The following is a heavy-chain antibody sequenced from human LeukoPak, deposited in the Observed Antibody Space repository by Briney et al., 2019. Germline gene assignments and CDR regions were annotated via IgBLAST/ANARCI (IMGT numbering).Heavy chain of an antibody. CDR2: IHHSGTT. CDR3: ARDLGSGWSPGY. J-gene: IGHJ4*02. CDR1: GYSVDSGYF. Sequence: SETLSLTCIVSGYSVDSGYFWGWIRQPPGKGLEWIGNIHHSGTTYYNPSLKSRVTISVDTSKSQFSLTLSSVTAADTAFYYCARDLGSGWSPGYWGQGTLVTVSS. D-gene: IGHD6-19*01. V-gene: IGHV4-38-2*02.